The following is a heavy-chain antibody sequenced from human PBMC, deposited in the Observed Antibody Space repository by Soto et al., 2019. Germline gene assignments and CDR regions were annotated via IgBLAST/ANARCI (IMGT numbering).Heavy chain of an antibody. J-gene: IGHJ4*02. CDR3: ARDPGDSSGYYIPPTH. CDR2: IYTSGST. D-gene: IGHD3-22*01. CDR1: GGSISSYY. Sequence: SETLSLTCTVSGGSISSYYWSWIRQPAGKGLEWIGRIYTSGSTNYNPSLKSRVTMSVDTSKNQFSLKLSSVTAADTAVYYCARDPGDSSGYYIPPTHWGQGTLVTVS. V-gene: IGHV4-4*07.